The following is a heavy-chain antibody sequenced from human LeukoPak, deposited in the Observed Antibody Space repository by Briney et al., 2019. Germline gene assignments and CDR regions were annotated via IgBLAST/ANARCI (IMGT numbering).Heavy chain of an antibody. J-gene: IGHJ5*02. D-gene: IGHD3-16*01. CDR2: IHTSWTT. CDR1: GGSMSSYY. Sequence: SETLSLTCTVSGGSMSSYYWSFIRQPAGKGLEWIGRIHTSWTTYYNPSLKSRVTMSVDTSRNQFSLRLTSVTGADTAVYYCARGDYYDGGGRNWFDPWGQGTLVTVSS. V-gene: IGHV4-4*07. CDR3: ARGDYYDGGGRNWFDP.